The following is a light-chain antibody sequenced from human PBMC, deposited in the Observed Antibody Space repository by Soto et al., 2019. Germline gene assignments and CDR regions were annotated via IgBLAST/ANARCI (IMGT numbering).Light chain of an antibody. J-gene: IGKJ3*01. CDR2: GAS. V-gene: IGKV3-20*01. CDR1: QTISSNY. CDR3: QQYGSSLFT. Sequence: EIVLTQSPGTLSLSPGERATLSCRAGQTISSNYLAWYQQEPGQAPRLLIYGASSRATGIPDRFSGSGSGTDFTLTISRLEPEDFAVYYCQQYGSSLFTFGPGTKVEIK.